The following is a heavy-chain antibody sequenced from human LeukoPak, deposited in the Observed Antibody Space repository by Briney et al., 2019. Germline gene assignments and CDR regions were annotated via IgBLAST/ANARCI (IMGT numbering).Heavy chain of an antibody. V-gene: IGHV3-74*01. Sequence: GGSLRLSCAASGFTFSDYWMHWVRQAPGKGLVWVSRIKTDGRDTNYADSVKGRFTISRDNAKNSLYLQMNSLRAEDTAVYYCARTRITMVRGVIIKTFDYWGQGTLVTVSS. D-gene: IGHD3-10*01. CDR2: IKTDGRDT. CDR3: ARTRITMVRGVIIKTFDY. J-gene: IGHJ4*02. CDR1: GFTFSDYW.